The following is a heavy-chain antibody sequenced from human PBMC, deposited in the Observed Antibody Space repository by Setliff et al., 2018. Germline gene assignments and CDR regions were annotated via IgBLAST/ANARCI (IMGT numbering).Heavy chain of an antibody. CDR2: ISSDGISI. CDR1: GLTFSSDA. V-gene: IGHV3-23*03. Sequence: PGGSLRLSCAASGLTFSSDAMTWVRQTPGKGLEWVSVISSDGISIYYADSVKGRFTISRDNSKNTLYLQMNSLRAEDTAIYYCARCSSWHGHYPHFNYWGQGTLVTVSS. D-gene: IGHD6-13*01. CDR3: ARCSSWHGHYPHFNY. J-gene: IGHJ4*02.